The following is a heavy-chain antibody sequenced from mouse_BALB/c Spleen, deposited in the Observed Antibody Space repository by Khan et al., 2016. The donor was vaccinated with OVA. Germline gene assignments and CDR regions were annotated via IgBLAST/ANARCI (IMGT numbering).Heavy chain of an antibody. CDR3: ARHGYVAWFAY. Sequence: VQLQQSGPELMKPGASVKISCKASGYSFTSYYIHWVKQSHGKSLEWIGYIDPFNGGTSYNPKFKGKATLTVDKSSSTAYMHLSSLTSDDSAVYYWARHGYVAWFAYWGQGTLVTVSA. D-gene: IGHD2-2*01. CDR2: IDPFNGGT. J-gene: IGHJ3*01. V-gene: IGHV1S135*01. CDR1: GYSFTSYY.